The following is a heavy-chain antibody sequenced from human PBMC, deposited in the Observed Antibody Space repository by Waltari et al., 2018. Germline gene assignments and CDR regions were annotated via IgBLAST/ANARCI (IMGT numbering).Heavy chain of an antibody. D-gene: IGHD1-1*01. CDR3: ARATRTGTTVY. J-gene: IGHJ4*02. CDR2: IYYSGST. CDR1: GGSISSYY. V-gene: IGHV4-59*01. Sequence: QVQLQESGPGLVKPSETLSLTCTVSGGSISSYYWSWIRQPPGKGLEWIGYIYYSGSTNDNPSLKSRVTISVDTSKNQFSLKLSSVTAADTAVYYCARATRTGTTVYWGQGTLVTVSS.